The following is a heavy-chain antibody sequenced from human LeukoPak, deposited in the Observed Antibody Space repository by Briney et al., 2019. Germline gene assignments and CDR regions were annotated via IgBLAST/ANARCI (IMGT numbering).Heavy chain of an antibody. J-gene: IGHJ6*04. CDR3: ARETYMEV. CDR1: GGSIGSYY. V-gene: IGHV4-4*07. Sequence: SETLSLTCTVSGGSIGSYYWGWIRQPAGKGLEWIGRFYTSGSTDYNPSLKSRVIISVDKSKNQFSLKLSSVTAADTAIYYCARETYMEVWGRGITVTVSS. CDR2: FYTSGST.